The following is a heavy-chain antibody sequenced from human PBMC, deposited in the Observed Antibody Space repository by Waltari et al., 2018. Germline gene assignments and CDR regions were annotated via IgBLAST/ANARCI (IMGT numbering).Heavy chain of an antibody. CDR1: GGSISSGGYY. CDR2: IDYSGGP. J-gene: IGHJ4*02. D-gene: IGHD3-10*01. CDR3: ARSPTYYGSGTYYLRPQYYFDY. Sequence: QVQLQESGPGLVKPSQTLSLTCTVSGGSISSGGYYWSWIRQHPGKGLECIGYIDYSGGPPLNPSRKSRLTMSLDTSNNQFSLRLTAVTAADTAVYYCARSPTYYGSGTYYLRPQYYFDYWGQGTLVTVSS. V-gene: IGHV4-31*03.